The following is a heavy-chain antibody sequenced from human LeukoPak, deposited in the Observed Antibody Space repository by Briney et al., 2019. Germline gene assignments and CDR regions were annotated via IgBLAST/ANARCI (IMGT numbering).Heavy chain of an antibody. Sequence: ASVKVSCKASGYTFTSYYMHWVRQAPGQGLEWMGIINPSGGSTSYAQKFQGRVTMTRDMSTSTVYMELSSLRSEDTAVYYCARALAAAGSLYYYYMDVWGKGTTVTVSS. J-gene: IGHJ6*03. CDR2: INPSGGST. V-gene: IGHV1-46*01. D-gene: IGHD6-13*01. CDR1: GYTFTSYY. CDR3: ARALAAAGSLYYYYMDV.